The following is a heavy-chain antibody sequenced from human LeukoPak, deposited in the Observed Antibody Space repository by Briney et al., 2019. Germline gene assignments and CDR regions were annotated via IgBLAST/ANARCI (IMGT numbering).Heavy chain of an antibody. CDR3: ARHGGGYSYDY. D-gene: IGHD5-18*01. CDR2: IYDSGST. V-gene: IGHV4-59*01. Sequence: SETLSLTCTASGGSISSYYWSWVRQPPGKGLKLIGYIYDSGSTNYNPSPKSRVTISVDTSKNQFSLKLSSATAADTAVYYCARHGGGYSYDYWGQGTLVTVSS. CDR1: GGSISSYY. J-gene: IGHJ4*02.